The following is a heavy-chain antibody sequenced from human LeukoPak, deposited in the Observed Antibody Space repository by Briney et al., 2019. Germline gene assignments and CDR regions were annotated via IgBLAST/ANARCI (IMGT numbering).Heavy chain of an antibody. J-gene: IGHJ6*03. CDR3: AIVTTGDSSGYYAYYYYYYYMDV. D-gene: IGHD3-22*01. CDR1: GGSNSSSSYY. Sequence: KPSETLSLXCTVSGGSNSSSSYYWGWSRQPPGKGPEWIGSIYYSGSTYYNPSLKSRVTISVDTSKNQFSLKLSSVTAADTAVYYCAIVTTGDSSGYYAYYYYYYYMDVWGKGTTVTVSS. V-gene: IGHV4-39*01. CDR2: IYYSGST.